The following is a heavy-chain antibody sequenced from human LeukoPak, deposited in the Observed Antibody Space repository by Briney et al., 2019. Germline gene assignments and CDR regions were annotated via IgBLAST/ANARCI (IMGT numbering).Heavy chain of an antibody. D-gene: IGHD6-13*01. CDR2: IGIISTYT. Sequence: GGSLRLSCAASGFTFSDYYMSWIRQAPGKGLEWVSYIGIISTYTNYADSVKGRFTISRDNAKNSLYLQMNSLRAEDTAVYYCGTIAAAENYWGQGTLVTVSS. CDR3: GTIAAAENY. J-gene: IGHJ4*02. CDR1: GFTFSDYY. V-gene: IGHV3-11*03.